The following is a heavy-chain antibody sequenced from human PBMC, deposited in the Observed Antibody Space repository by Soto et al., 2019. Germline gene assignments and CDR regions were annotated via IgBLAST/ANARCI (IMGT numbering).Heavy chain of an antibody. CDR2: LYYSGNT. V-gene: IGHV4-39*01. Sequence: PSETLSLTCTVSGGSISRSSYSWAWIRQPPGKGLEWIGTLYYSGNTYYNPSLKSRVTISVDTSKNQFSLKLSSVTAADTAVYYCVTRQGGSYNWFDPWGQGTLVTVSS. D-gene: IGHD2-15*01. CDR3: VTRQGGSYNWFDP. CDR1: GGSISRSSYS. J-gene: IGHJ5*02.